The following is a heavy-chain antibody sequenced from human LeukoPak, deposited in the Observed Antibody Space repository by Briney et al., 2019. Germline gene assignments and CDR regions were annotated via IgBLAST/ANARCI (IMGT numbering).Heavy chain of an antibody. J-gene: IGHJ6*02. V-gene: IGHV2-70*11. CDR2: IDWDDDK. Sequence: SGPTLVNPTQTLTLTCTFSGFPLSTSGMCVSWIRQPPGKALEWLARIDWDDDKYYSTSLKTRLTISKDTSKNQVVLTMTNMDPVDTATYYCARIRRGYSGYEYYYYGMDVWGQGTTVTVSS. D-gene: IGHD5-12*01. CDR3: ARIRRGYSGYEYYYYGMDV. CDR1: GFPLSTSGMC.